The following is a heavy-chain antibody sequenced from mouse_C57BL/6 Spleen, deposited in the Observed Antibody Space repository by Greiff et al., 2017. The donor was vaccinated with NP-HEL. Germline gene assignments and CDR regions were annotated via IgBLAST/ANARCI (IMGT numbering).Heavy chain of an antibody. Sequence: QVQLQQPGAELVRPGTSVKLSCKASGYTFTSYWMHWVKQRPGQGLEWIGVIDPSDSYTNYNQKFKGKATLTVDTSSITAYMQLSSLTSEDSAVYYCARPPSYSYYAMDYWGQGTSVTVSS. D-gene: IGHD2-10*01. V-gene: IGHV1-59*01. CDR3: ARPPSYSYYAMDY. CDR1: GYTFTSYW. CDR2: IDPSDSYT. J-gene: IGHJ4*01.